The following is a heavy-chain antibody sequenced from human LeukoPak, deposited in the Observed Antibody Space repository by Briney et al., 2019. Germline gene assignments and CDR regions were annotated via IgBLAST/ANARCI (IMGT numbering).Heavy chain of an antibody. CDR3: ARGPGDGYNYYFDY. CDR1: GYTFTGYY. D-gene: IGHD5-24*01. Sequence: ASVKVSCKASGYTFTGYYMHWVRQAPGQGLEWMGRINPNSGSTNYAQKFQGRVTMTRDTSISTAYMELSRLRSDDTAAYYCARGPGDGYNYYFDYWGQGTLVTVSS. V-gene: IGHV1-2*06. CDR2: INPNSGST. J-gene: IGHJ4*02.